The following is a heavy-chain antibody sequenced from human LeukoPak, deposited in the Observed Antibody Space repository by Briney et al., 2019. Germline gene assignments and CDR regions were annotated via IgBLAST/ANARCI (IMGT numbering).Heavy chain of an antibody. V-gene: IGHV3-23*01. D-gene: IGHD3-9*01. CDR3: AKDDYDILTGYYSIDY. CDR2: ISGSGGST. J-gene: IGHJ4*02. CDR1: GFTFSSYA. Sequence: GGSLRLSCAASGFTFSSYAMSWVRQAPGKRLESVSAISGSGGSTYYADSVKGRFTISRDNSKNTLYLQMNSLRAEDTAVYYCAKDDYDILTGYYSIDYWGQGTLVTVSS.